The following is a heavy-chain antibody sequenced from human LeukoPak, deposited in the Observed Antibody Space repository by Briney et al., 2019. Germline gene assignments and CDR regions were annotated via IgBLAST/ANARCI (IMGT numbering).Heavy chain of an antibody. D-gene: IGHD3-10*01. Sequence: GGSLRLSCAASGFTFSSYGMHWVRQAPGKGLEWVAVISYDGSNKYYADSVKGRFTISRDNAKNSLYLQMNSLRDEDTAVYYCARDGVRRTYYFDYWGQGTLVTVSS. J-gene: IGHJ4*02. CDR1: GFTFSSYG. CDR3: ARDGVRRTYYFDY. V-gene: IGHV3-30*03. CDR2: ISYDGSNK.